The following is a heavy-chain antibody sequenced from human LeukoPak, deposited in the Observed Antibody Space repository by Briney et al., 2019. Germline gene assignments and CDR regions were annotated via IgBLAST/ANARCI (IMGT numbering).Heavy chain of an antibody. V-gene: IGHV3-33*01. CDR3: ARDAGGAFGNYVNYFDY. CDR1: GLILSSYG. J-gene: IGHJ4*02. CDR2: IWYDGTNI. Sequence: GTSLRLSCAASGLILSSYGIHWVRQAPGKGLEWVAVIWYDGTNIYYGDSVKGRFSISRDNSKNTVYLQTDSLRAEDTAVYYCARDAGGAFGNYVNYFDYWGQGTLVTVSS. D-gene: IGHD4-11*01.